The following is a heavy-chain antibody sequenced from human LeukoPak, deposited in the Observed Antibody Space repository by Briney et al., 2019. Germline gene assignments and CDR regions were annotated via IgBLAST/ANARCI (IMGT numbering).Heavy chain of an antibody. CDR2: IKQDGSEK. Sequence: GGSLRLSCAASGFTFSSYWMTWVRQVPGKGLEWVANIKQDGSEKYYVDSVKGRFTISRDNAKNSLYLQMNGLRAEDTAVYYCARDRHDYGDYGGFDYWGQGTLVTVSS. D-gene: IGHD4-17*01. CDR3: ARDRHDYGDYGGFDY. V-gene: IGHV3-7*05. J-gene: IGHJ4*02. CDR1: GFTFSSYW.